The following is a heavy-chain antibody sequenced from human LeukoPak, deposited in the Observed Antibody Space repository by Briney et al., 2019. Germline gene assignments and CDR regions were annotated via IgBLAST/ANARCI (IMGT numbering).Heavy chain of an antibody. CDR1: GFTFSSSP. Sequence: GGSLRLSCAASGFTFSSSPMTWVRQAPGKGLEWFSAINSGGDNTVYADYVKGRLTISRDNSKNTLYLQMNSLRAEDTAIYYCTKGGSYAPLDYWGQGTLVTVSS. CDR3: TKGGSYAPLDY. V-gene: IGHV3-23*01. CDR2: INSGGDNT. D-gene: IGHD1-26*01. J-gene: IGHJ4*02.